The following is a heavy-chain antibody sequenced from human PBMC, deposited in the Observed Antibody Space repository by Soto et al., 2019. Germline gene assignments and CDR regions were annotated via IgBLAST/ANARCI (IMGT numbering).Heavy chain of an antibody. D-gene: IGHD3-10*01. CDR2: ISWNSGSS. CDR3: AKVPGAGARNPSCYFDL. V-gene: IGHV3-9*01. CDR1: GFRFDDYA. Sequence: EVQLVEAGGGLVRPGRSLRLSCAASGFRFDDYAMHWVRQPPGKGLEWVSGISWNSGSSDYADSVKGRFTISRDNAKNPWNLKRTAQRAKNTPFYYGAKVPGAGARNPSCYFDLWARGTPFTAPS. J-gene: IGHJ2*01.